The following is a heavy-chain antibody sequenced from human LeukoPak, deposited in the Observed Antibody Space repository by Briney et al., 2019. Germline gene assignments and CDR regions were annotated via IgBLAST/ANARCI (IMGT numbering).Heavy chain of an antibody. CDR3: AREIRVAAAGYHAFDI. Sequence: GGSLRLSCAASGFTFSSYGMHWVRQAPGKGLEWVAVIWYDGSNKYYADSVKGRFTISRDNSKNTLYLQMNSLRAEDTAVYYCAREIRVAAAGYHAFDIWGQGTMVTVSS. J-gene: IGHJ3*02. V-gene: IGHV3-33*08. D-gene: IGHD6-13*01. CDR1: GFTFSSYG. CDR2: IWYDGSNK.